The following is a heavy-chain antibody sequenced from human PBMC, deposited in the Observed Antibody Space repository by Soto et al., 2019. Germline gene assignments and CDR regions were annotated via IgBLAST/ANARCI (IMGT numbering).Heavy chain of an antibody. D-gene: IGHD6-13*01. J-gene: IGHJ3*02. Sequence: GESLKISCKGSGYNFADYWIGWVRQMPGKGLEWMGMIFPGDSDTKNSPSLQGQITMSVDKSDSSAYLQWRSLKASDTAMYYCAAGYTTGPDAFDIWGQGTMVTVSS. CDR2: IFPGDSDT. CDR3: AAGYTTGPDAFDI. CDR1: GYNFADYW. V-gene: IGHV5-51*01.